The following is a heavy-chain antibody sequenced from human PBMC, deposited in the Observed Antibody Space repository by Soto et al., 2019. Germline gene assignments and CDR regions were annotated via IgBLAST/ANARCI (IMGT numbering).Heavy chain of an antibody. CDR1: GYTFTSYD. J-gene: IGHJ4*02. Sequence: ASVKVSCKASGYTFTSYDINWVRQAPGQGLEWMGIINPLSGSTAYAQKFQGRVTLTRDTSTNTVSMELSSLRSEDTAVYYCARGTWDSSGWYTFPFDYWGQGTVVTVSS. CDR2: INPLSGST. D-gene: IGHD6-19*01. V-gene: IGHV1-46*01. CDR3: ARGTWDSSGWYTFPFDY.